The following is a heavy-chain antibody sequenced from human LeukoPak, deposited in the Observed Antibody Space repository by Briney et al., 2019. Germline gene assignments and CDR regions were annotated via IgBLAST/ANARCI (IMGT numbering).Heavy chain of an antibody. Sequence: GGSLRLSCAASGFTFSSYEMNWVRQAPGKGLEWVSHISSSGSTIYYADSVKGRFTISRDNAKNPLYLQMNSLRAEDTAVYYCARQTYYYDSSGYLGGAFDYWGQGTLVTVSS. CDR1: GFTFSSYE. CDR3: ARQTYYYDSSGYLGGAFDY. V-gene: IGHV3-48*03. CDR2: ISSSGSTI. D-gene: IGHD3-22*01. J-gene: IGHJ4*02.